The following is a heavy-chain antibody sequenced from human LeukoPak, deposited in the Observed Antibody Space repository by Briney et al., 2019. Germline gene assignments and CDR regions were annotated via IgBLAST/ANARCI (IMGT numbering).Heavy chain of an antibody. CDR2: INPNSGGT. J-gene: IGHJ4*02. V-gene: IGHV1-2*02. Sequence: GASVKVSCKASGYTFTGYYMLWVPQAPGQGLEWMGWINPNSGGTNYAQKFQGRVTMTRDTSISTAYMELSRLRSDDTAVYYCARASQLRFLEWLFDYWGQGTLVTVSS. CDR3: ARASQLRFLEWLFDY. D-gene: IGHD3-3*01. CDR1: GYTFTGYY.